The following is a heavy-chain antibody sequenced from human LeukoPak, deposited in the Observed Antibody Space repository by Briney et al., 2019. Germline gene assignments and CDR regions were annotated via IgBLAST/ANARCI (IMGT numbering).Heavy chain of an antibody. V-gene: IGHV4-59*01. D-gene: IGHD3-3*01. J-gene: IGHJ4*02. Sequence: SETLSLTCTVSGGSINYYYWSWIRQPPGKGLEWIGYIHYSGSTNYNPSLKSRVTISVDTSKNQFSLKLSSVTAADTAVYYCARGPYYDFWSGYYTRGDYFDYWGQGTLVTVSS. CDR3: ARGPYYDFWSGYYTRGDYFDY. CDR1: GGSINYYY. CDR2: IHYSGST.